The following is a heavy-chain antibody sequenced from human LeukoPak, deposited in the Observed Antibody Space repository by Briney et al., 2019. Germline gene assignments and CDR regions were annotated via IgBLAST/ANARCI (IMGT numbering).Heavy chain of an antibody. D-gene: IGHD6-19*01. Sequence: GGSLRLSCAASGFTFSSYGMHWVRQAPGKGLEWVAVISYDGSNKYYADSVKGRFTISRDNSKNTLYLQMNSPRPEDTALYYCARAEGYSSGWYDYWGQGTLVTVSS. V-gene: IGHV3-30*03. CDR2: ISYDGSNK. J-gene: IGHJ4*02. CDR1: GFTFSSYG. CDR3: ARAEGYSSGWYDY.